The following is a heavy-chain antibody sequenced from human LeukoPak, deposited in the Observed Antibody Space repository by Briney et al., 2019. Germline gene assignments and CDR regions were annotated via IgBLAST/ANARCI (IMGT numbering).Heavy chain of an antibody. CDR3: ARLHYGDYVDY. V-gene: IGHV4-59*05. J-gene: IGHJ4*02. Sequence: SETLSVNCTVSGGSISSYYWSWIRQPAGKGLEWIGRIYYSGSTYYNPSLKSRVTISVDTSKNQFSLKLSSVTAADTAVYYCARLHYGDYVDYWGQGTLVTVSS. D-gene: IGHD4-17*01. CDR1: GGSISSYY. CDR2: IYYSGST.